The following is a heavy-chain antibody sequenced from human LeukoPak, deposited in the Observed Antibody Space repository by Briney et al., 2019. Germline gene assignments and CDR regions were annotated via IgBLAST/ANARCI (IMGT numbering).Heavy chain of an antibody. J-gene: IGHJ4*02. V-gene: IGHV3-74*01. CDR1: GFTFSSYW. CDR2: ISGDGRNI. D-gene: IGHD2-21*01. CDR3: ARDFPKYSY. Sequence: GGSLRLSCVASGFTFSSYWMHWVRQDPRKGLVWVSRISGDGRNINYADSVRGRFTISRDNAKNTLYLQMNTLRVEDTAVYYCARDFPKYSYWGQGTLVTVSS.